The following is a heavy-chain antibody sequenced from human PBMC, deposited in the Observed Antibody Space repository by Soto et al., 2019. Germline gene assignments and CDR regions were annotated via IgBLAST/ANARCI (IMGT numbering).Heavy chain of an antibody. CDR3: ARHVDTAMVTYYYGMDV. CDR1: GYSFTSYW. J-gene: IGHJ6*02. CDR2: IDPSDSYT. V-gene: IGHV5-10-1*01. D-gene: IGHD5-18*01. Sequence: GEPLKISCKGSGYSFTSYWISWVRQMPGKGLEWMGRIDPSDSYTNYSPSFQGHVTISADKSISTAYLQWSSLKASDTAMYYCARHVDTAMVTYYYGMDVWGQGTTVTVSS.